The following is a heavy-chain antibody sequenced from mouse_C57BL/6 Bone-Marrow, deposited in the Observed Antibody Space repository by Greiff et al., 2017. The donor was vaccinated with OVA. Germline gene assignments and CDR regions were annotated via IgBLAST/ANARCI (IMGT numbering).Heavy chain of an antibody. D-gene: IGHD2-1*01. V-gene: IGHV1-81*01. CDR2: IYPRSGNT. CDR1: GYTFTSYG. J-gene: IGHJ4*01. Sequence: QVQLQQSGAELARPGASVKLSCKASGYTFTSYGISWVKQRTGQGLEWIGEIYPRSGNTYYNEKFKGKATLTADKSSSTAYMELRSLTSEDSAVYVCARVTGIYYGNYEAMDYRGQGTSVTVSS. CDR3: ARVTGIYYGNYEAMDY.